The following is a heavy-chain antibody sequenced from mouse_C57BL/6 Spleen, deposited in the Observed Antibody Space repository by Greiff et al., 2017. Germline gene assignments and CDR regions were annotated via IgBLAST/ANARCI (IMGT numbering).Heavy chain of an antibody. Sequence: QVQLQQPGAELVKPGASVKMSCKASGYTFTSYWITWVKQRPGQGLEWIGDIYPGSGSTNYNEKFKSKATLTVDTSSSTAYMQLSSLTSEDSAVYYCARGITTGRYAMDYWGQGTSVTVSS. V-gene: IGHV1-55*01. CDR3: ARGITTGRYAMDY. CDR1: GYTFTSYW. J-gene: IGHJ4*01. D-gene: IGHD1-1*01. CDR2: IYPGSGST.